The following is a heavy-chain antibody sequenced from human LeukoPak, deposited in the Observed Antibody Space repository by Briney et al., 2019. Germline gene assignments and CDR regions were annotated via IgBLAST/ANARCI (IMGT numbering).Heavy chain of an antibody. CDR2: TSTSGGST. CDR1: GFTFSSYA. J-gene: IGHJ4*02. CDR3: AKVSGSVDY. D-gene: IGHD5-12*01. Sequence: GGSLSLSCAASGFTFSSYAMSWVRQTPGKGLEWVSVTSTSGGSTYYADSVKGRFTISRDNSKNTLYLQMNSLRAEDTAIYYCAKVSGSVDYWGQRTLVTVSS. V-gene: IGHV3-23*01.